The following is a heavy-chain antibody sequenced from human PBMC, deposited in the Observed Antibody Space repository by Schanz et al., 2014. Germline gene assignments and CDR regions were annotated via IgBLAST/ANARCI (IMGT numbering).Heavy chain of an antibody. Sequence: QIQLVQSGPEVKKPGATVKVSCKASGYTFTTYAMSWVRQAPGQGLEWVGWISVYTGNTKYGQKVQGRVTMTEDTTTNTAYMELSSLRSEDTAVYSCARGIGGYGANNDFDYWGQGTLVTVSS. V-gene: IGHV1-18*01. CDR2: ISVYTGNT. CDR1: GYTFTTYA. CDR3: ARGIGGYGANNDFDY. J-gene: IGHJ4*01. D-gene: IGHD5-12*01.